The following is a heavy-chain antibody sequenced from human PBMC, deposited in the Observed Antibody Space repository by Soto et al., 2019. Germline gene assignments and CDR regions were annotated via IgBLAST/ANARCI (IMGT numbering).Heavy chain of an antibody. CDR2: IIPMLSMS. D-gene: IGHD3-10*01. Sequence: QVQLVQSGAEVKKSGSSVRVSCKASGGTFNSYTLSWVRQAPGQRLEWMGRIIPMLSMSTYAQKFQGRVSIIAAKSTNTVYLDLSSLRSDDTAIYSCAPSYGSGSRPFDSWGQGTLVTVSS. CDR1: GGTFNSYT. V-gene: IGHV1-69*02. CDR3: APSYGSGSRPFDS. J-gene: IGHJ4*02.